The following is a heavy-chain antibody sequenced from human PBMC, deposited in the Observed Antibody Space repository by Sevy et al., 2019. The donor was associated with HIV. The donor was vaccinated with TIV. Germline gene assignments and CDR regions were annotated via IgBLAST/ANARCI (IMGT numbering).Heavy chain of an antibody. J-gene: IGHJ3*02. V-gene: IGHV4-31*03. CDR1: GGSISSGGYY. Sequence: SETLSLTRTVSGGSISSGGYYWSWIRQHPGKGLEWIGYIYYSGSTYYNPSLKSRVTISVDTSKNQFSLKLSSVTAADTAVYYCARADSSGPLFGPDAFDIWGQGTMVTVSS. D-gene: IGHD3-22*01. CDR2: IYYSGST. CDR3: ARADSSGPLFGPDAFDI.